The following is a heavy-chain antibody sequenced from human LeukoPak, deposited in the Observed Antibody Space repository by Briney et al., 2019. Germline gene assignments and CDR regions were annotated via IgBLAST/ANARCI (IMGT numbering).Heavy chain of an antibody. CDR1: GYTFTSYD. D-gene: IGHD3-16*02. Sequence: ASVKVSCKASGYTFTSYDINWVRQATGQGLEWMGWMNPNSGNTGYAQKFQGRVTMTRNTSISTAYMELSSLRSEDTAVYYCARANYDYVWGSYRRNWFDPWGQGTLVTVSS. CDR2: MNPNSGNT. V-gene: IGHV1-8*01. J-gene: IGHJ5*02. CDR3: ARANYDYVWGSYRRNWFDP.